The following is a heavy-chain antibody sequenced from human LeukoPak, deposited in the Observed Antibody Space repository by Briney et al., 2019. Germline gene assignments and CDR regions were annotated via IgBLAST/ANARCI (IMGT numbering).Heavy chain of an antibody. J-gene: IGHJ4*02. V-gene: IGHV3-11*01. CDR2: ISSSGSTI. CDR3: ARDRGYCSGGSCYPGDY. Sequence: GGSLRLSCAASGFTFSDYYISWIRQAPGKGREWVSYISSSGSTIYYTDSVKGRFTISRDNAKNTLYMQMNSVRAEDTAVYYCARDRGYCSGGSCYPGDYWGQGTLVTV. CDR1: GFTFSDYY. D-gene: IGHD2-15*01.